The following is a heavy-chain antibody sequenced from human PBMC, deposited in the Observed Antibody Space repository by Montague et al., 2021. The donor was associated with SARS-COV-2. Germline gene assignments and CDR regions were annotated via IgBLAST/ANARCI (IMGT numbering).Heavy chain of an antibody. CDR2: IYWHDDK. CDR1: GFSLDSRGVG. J-gene: IGHJ4*02. Sequence: PALVKPTQTLTLTCTFSGFSLDSRGVGVGWIRQPPGKALECLALIYWHDDKRYSPSLRTRLTVTKDTSKNQVVLTVTDMDPVDTATYFCAVKNSGWPIEFANWGQGAQVTVSS. V-gene: IGHV2-5*01. CDR3: AVKNSGWPIEFAN. D-gene: IGHD6-19*01.